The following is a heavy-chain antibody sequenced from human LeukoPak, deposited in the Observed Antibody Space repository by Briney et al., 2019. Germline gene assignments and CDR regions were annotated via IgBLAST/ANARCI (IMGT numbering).Heavy chain of an antibody. CDR1: GGSISSYY. J-gene: IGHJ4*02. D-gene: IGHD6-19*01. CDR2: ICTSGST. CDR3: ARHGYAEYSSGWYEY. Sequence: SETLSLTCTVSGGSISSYYWSWIRQPAGKGLEWIGRICTSGSTNYNPSLKSRVTMSVDTSKNQFSLKLSSVTAADTAVYYCARHGYAEYSSGWYEYWGQGTLVTVSS. V-gene: IGHV4-4*07.